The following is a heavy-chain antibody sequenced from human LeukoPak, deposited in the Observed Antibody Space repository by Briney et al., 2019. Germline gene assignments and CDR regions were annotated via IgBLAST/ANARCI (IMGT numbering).Heavy chain of an antibody. J-gene: IGHJ4*02. V-gene: IGHV3-30-3*01. CDR2: ISYDGSNK. Sequence: WGSLRLSCAASGFTFSSYAMHWVRQAPGKGLEWVAVISYDGSNKYYADSVKGRFTISRDNSKNTLYLQMNSLRAEDTAVYYCARERCSGGSCLDYWGQGTLVTVSS. D-gene: IGHD2-15*01. CDR1: GFTFSSYA. CDR3: ARERCSGGSCLDY.